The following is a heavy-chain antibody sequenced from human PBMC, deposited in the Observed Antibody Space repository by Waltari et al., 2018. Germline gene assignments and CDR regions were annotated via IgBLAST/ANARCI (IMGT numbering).Heavy chain of an antibody. Sequence: QVQLVQSGAEVKKPGASVKVSCKASGYTFTSYAMHWVRQAPGQRLEWMGWINAGNGKTKYSQEFQGRVTITRDTYASTAYMELSSLRSEDMAVYYCARGTITMGRGVIPFDYWGQGTLVTVSS. D-gene: IGHD3-10*01. CDR2: INAGNGKT. J-gene: IGHJ4*02. V-gene: IGHV1-3*03. CDR1: GYTFTSYA. CDR3: ARGTITMGRGVIPFDY.